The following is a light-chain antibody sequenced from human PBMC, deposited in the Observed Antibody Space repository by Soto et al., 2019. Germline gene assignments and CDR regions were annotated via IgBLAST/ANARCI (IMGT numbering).Light chain of an antibody. V-gene: IGKV3-11*01. CDR1: QSVRKY. CDR2: DAS. CDR3: QQRSDWPPLT. J-gene: IGKJ4*01. Sequence: EIVLTQSPATLSLSPGERATLSCRASQSVRKYLAWYQQKPGQAPRLLIYDASNRATGIPARFSGSGSGTDFTLTISSLEPEDFAVYYCQQRSDWPPLTFGGGTKVEI.